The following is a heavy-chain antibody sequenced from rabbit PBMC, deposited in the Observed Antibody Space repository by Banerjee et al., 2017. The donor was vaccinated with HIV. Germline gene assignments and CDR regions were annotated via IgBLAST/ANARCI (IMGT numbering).Heavy chain of an antibody. CDR3: ARQDGSSPAL. CDR2: IYTGDGST. D-gene: IGHD8-1*01. V-gene: IGHV1S45*01. CDR1: GIDFSSYYH. Sequence: QEQLEESGGDLVKPEGSLTLTCKASGIDFSSYYHMCWVRQAPGKGLEWIACIYTGDGSTFYATWAKGRFTISKTSSTTVTLQMTSLTAADTATYFCARQDGSSPALWGPGTLVTVS. J-gene: IGHJ4*01.